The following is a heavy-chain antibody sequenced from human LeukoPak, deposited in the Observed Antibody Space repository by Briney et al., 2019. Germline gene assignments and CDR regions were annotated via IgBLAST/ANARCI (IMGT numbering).Heavy chain of an antibody. Sequence: PSETLSLTCAVSGGSFSGYYWSWIRQPPGKGLEWIGYIYYTGNTNYNPSLKSRVTISEDTSKNQVSLELSSVTAADTAVYYCVRHSRVVAFDYWGQGNLVTVSS. CDR1: GGSFSGYY. J-gene: IGHJ4*02. V-gene: IGHV4-59*08. CDR2: IYYTGNT. CDR3: VRHSRVVAFDY. D-gene: IGHD2-15*01.